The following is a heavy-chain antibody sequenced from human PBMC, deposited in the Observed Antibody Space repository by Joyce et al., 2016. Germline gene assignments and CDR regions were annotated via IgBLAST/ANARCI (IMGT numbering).Heavy chain of an antibody. V-gene: IGHV3-21*02. Sequence: EVQRGESGGGLAKPGGSLRFSCETSGFMFNMFAMYWVRQAPGTGPELVAFVGPRGVYLSYADSLSGRFTISRDNAKNSRFLQINSLRPDDTAIYYCARGDYELQRNVPLVIWGRGTMVTVSS. CDR2: VGPRGVYL. D-gene: IGHD3-16*01. CDR3: ARGDYELQRNVPLVI. CDR1: GFMFNMFA. J-gene: IGHJ3*02.